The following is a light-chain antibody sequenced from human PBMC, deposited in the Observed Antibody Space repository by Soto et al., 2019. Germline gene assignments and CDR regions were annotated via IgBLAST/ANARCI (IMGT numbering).Light chain of an antibody. CDR1: SSDVGGYNY. CDR3: SSYTSSSPYV. Sequence: SGLTQPASVSGSPGRSITISCTGTSSDVGGYNYVSWYQQHPGKAPKLMIYEVSNRPSGVSNRFSGSKSGNTASLTISGLQAEDEADYYCSSYTSSSPYVFGTGTKVTVL. J-gene: IGLJ1*01. CDR2: EVS. V-gene: IGLV2-14*01.